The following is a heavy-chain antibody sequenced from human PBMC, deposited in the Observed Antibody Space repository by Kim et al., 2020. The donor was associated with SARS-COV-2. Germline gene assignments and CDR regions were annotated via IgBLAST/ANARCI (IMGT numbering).Heavy chain of an antibody. J-gene: IGHJ5*02. V-gene: IGHV1-24*01. CDR3: ATFHPGGDGWFDP. D-gene: IGHD2-21*02. Sequence: YAQKFQGRVTMTEDTSTDTAYMELSSLRSEDTAVYYCATFHPGGDGWFDPWGQGTLVTVSS.